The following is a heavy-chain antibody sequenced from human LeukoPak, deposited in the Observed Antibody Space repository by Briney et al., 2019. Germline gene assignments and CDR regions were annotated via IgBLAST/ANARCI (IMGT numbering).Heavy chain of an antibody. CDR1: GGTFSNNA. CDR3: ARRPPPGGSGRLLGIVYGMDV. CDR2: IIPIFGTA. V-gene: IGHV1-69*05. J-gene: IGHJ6*02. Sequence: ASVKVSCKASGGTFSNNAINWVRQAPGQGLEWMGGIIPIFGTANYAQKFQGRVTITTDESTSTAYMELSSLRSEDTAVYYCARRPPPGGSGRLLGIVYGMDVWGQGTTVTVSS. D-gene: IGHD3-10*01.